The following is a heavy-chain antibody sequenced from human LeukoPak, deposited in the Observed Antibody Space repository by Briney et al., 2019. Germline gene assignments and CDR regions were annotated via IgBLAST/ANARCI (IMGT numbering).Heavy chain of an antibody. CDR2: ISSSSSYI. CDR3: ARIVATFSGSDY. V-gene: IGHV3-21*01. D-gene: IGHD5-12*01. J-gene: IGHJ4*02. CDR1: GFTFSSYS. Sequence: GGSLRLSCAASGFTFSSYSMNWVRQAPGKGLEWVSSISSSSSYIYYAGSVKGRFTISRDNAKNSLYLQMNSLRAEDTAVYYCARIVATFSGSDYWGQGTLVTVSS.